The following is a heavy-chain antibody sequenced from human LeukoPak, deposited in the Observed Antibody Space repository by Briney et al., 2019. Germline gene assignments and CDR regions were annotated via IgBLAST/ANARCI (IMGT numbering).Heavy chain of an antibody. V-gene: IGHV4-38-2*02. Sequence: PSETLSLTCTVSGYSISSGYYWGWIRQPPGQGLEWIGYIYYSGSTNYNPSLKSRVTISVDTSKNQFSLKLTSVTAADTAVYYCTRAASSGPLFTYHMDVWGKGTTVTVSS. CDR3: TRAASSGPLFTYHMDV. D-gene: IGHD3-22*01. CDR1: GYSISSGYY. J-gene: IGHJ6*03. CDR2: IYYSGST.